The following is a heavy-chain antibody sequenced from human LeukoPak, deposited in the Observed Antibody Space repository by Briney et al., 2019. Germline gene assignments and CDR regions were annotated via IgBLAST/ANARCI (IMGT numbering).Heavy chain of an antibody. J-gene: IGHJ5*02. CDR3: AGGHIVVVPAANGNWFDP. D-gene: IGHD2-2*01. V-gene: IGHV4-34*01. CDR2: INHSGST. Sequence: GSLRLSCAASGFTFSSYAMSWIRQPPGKGLEWIGEINHSGSTNYNPSLKSRVTISVDTSKNQFSLKLSSVTAADTAVYYCAGGHIVVVPAANGNWFDPWGQGTLVTVSS. CDR1: GFTFSSYA.